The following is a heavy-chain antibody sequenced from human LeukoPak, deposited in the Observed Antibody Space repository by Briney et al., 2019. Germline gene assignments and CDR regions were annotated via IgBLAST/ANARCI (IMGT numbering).Heavy chain of an antibody. CDR2: IYYSGTT. D-gene: IGHD2-15*01. CDR1: GGSISSGDHF. J-gene: IGHJ4*02. V-gene: IGHV4-31*03. CDR3: TRDVPRSAGYPDN. Sequence: SETLSLTCTVSGGSISSGDHFWSWIRQHPGKGLEWIGYIYYSGTTYYNPSLKSRVTISVDTSKNHFSLKLTSVTAADTAVYYCTRDVPRSAGYPDNWGQGTLVTVSS.